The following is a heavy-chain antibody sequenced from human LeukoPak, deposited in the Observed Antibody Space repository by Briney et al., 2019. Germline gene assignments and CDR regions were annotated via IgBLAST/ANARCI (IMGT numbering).Heavy chain of an antibody. V-gene: IGHV3-30*04. CDR2: ISYDGSNK. J-gene: IGHJ6*02. CDR1: GFTFSSYA. D-gene: IGHD6-13*01. CDR3: ARDRHYSSSWIYYYYGMDV. Sequence: PGRSLRLSCAASGFTFSSYAMHWVRQAPGKGLEWVAVISYDGSNKYYADSVKGRFTISRDNSKNTLYLQMNSLRAEDTAVYYCARDRHYSSSWIYYYYGMDVWGQGTTVTVSS.